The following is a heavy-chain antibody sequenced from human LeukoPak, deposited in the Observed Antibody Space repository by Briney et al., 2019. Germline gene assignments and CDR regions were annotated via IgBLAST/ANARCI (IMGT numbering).Heavy chain of an antibody. D-gene: IGHD2-15*01. CDR1: GGTFSSYA. CDR3: AKAGGYCSGGSCYGGSKDFDY. V-gene: IGHV1-18*01. J-gene: IGHJ4*02. Sequence: GASVKVSCKASGGTFSSYAISWVRQAPGQGLEWMGWISAYNGTTNYAQKLQGRVTMTTDTSTSTAYMELRSLRSDDTAVYYCAKAGGYCSGGSCYGGSKDFDYWGQGTLVTVSS. CDR2: ISAYNGTT.